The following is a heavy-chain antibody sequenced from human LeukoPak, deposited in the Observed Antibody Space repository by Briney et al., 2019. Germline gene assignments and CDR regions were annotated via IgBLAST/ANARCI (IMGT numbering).Heavy chain of an antibody. V-gene: IGHV4-34*01. CDR2: INHSGST. J-gene: IGHJ3*02. CDR1: GGSFSGYY. D-gene: IGHD2-2*01. CDR3: ARVSCSSTSCYDAFDI. Sequence: SETLSLTCAVYGGSFSGYYWSWIRQPPGKGLEWIGVINHSGSTNYNPSLKSRVTISVDTSKNQFSLKLSSVTAADTAVYYCARVSCSSTSCYDAFDIWGQGTMVTVSS.